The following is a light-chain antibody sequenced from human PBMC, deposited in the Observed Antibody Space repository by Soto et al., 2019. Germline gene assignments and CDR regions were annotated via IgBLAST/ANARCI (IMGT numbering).Light chain of an antibody. V-gene: IGKV3-11*01. J-gene: IGKJ4*01. CDR2: DAS. Sequence: EIGFTQSPATLSLSPGERATLSCRASQSRGSYLAWFQQKRGQATRLLIHDASNQATGIPARFSGRGSGADFLLTISSQEADDFAVYYCQQRRAWPLTFGGGTKVEIK. CDR3: QQRRAWPLT. CDR1: QSRGSY.